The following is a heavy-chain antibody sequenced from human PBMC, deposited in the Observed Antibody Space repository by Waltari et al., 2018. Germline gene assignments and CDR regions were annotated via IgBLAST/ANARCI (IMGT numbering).Heavy chain of an antibody. V-gene: IGHV3-7*01. CDR3: ARHVI. CDR1: GFTYSNYW. Sequence: EVQLVEFGGGLVQLVWSLRLSRAASGFTYSNYWMRWARQAPGKGREWVANINEDGSGKYYVDSVKGRCTISRDNAKNSVYLQMNSLGDEDTAVYYCARHVIWGQGTTVTV. CDR2: INEDGSGK. J-gene: IGHJ6*02.